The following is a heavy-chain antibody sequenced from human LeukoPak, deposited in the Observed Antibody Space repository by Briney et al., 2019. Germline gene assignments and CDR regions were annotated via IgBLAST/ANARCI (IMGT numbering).Heavy chain of an antibody. J-gene: IGHJ6*03. CDR2: ISSSGSTI. V-gene: IGHV3-48*03. D-gene: IGHD3-22*01. CDR3: AKEGYDSSGYYWYYYYYMDV. Sequence: GGSLRLSCAASGFTFSSYEMNWVRQAPGKGLEWVSYISSSGSTIYYADSVKGRFTISRDNSKNTLYLQMNSLRAEDTAVYYCAKEGYDSSGYYWYYYYYMDVWGKGTTVTVSS. CDR1: GFTFSSYE.